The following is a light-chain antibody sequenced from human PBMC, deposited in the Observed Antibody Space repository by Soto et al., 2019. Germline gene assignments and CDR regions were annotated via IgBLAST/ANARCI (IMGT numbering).Light chain of an antibody. CDR1: QDIVTF. CDR3: LQAESSPHT. CDR2: GAS. J-gene: IGKJ4*01. Sequence: DGQMTQSPSSVSGSIGETASISCRASQDIVTFLCWYQQKPGKAPKLLIYGASTLDSGVPSRFSGRGSGTDFTLTISRLQPEDFGTYFCLQAESSPHTFGGGTKVEMK. V-gene: IGKV1D-12*01.